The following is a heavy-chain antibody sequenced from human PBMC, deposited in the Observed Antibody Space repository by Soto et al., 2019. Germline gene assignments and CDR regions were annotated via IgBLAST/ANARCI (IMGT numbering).Heavy chain of an antibody. CDR1: GYSFTSCW. Sequence: PGESLKISCKGSGYSFTSCWIGWVRQMPGKGLEWMGIIYPGDSDTRYSPSFQGQVTISADKSISTAYLQWSSLKASDTAMYYCAGSEDYYDSSGYGPYYYGMDVWGQGTTVTVSS. V-gene: IGHV5-51*01. CDR2: IYPGDSDT. D-gene: IGHD3-22*01. CDR3: AGSEDYYDSSGYGPYYYGMDV. J-gene: IGHJ6*02.